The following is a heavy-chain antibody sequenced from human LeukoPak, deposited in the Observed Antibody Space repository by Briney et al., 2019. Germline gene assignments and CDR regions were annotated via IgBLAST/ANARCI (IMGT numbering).Heavy chain of an antibody. Sequence: GASLRLSCAASVVTFRRYAMSWVRQAPGEGLECVSAISGSGGSTYYADSVKGRFTISRDNAKNTLYLQMNSLRAEDTAVYYCAKGYIPWGQGTLVTVSS. D-gene: IGHD5-18*01. CDR2: ISGSGGST. J-gene: IGHJ5*02. CDR3: AKGYIP. V-gene: IGHV3-23*01. CDR1: VVTFRRYA.